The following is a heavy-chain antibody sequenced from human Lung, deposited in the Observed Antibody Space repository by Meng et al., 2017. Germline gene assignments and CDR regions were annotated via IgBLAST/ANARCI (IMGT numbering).Heavy chain of an antibody. CDR3: VRSSAWVRTGFDP. Sequence: QPQLQESGPGLVKPSEALSLTCSVSGGSISTSGYYWGWIRQPPGKGLEWIGSIGHSGFTYYTPSLKSRVAVSLDTSKSQFSLMLTSVTAADTAVYYCVRSSAWVRTGFDPWGQGTLVTVPS. CDR1: GGSISTSGYY. V-gene: IGHV4-39*01. J-gene: IGHJ5*02. D-gene: IGHD6-19*01. CDR2: IGHSGFT.